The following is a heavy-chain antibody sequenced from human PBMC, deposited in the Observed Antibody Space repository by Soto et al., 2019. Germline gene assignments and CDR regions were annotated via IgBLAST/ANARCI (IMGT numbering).Heavy chain of an antibody. CDR3: ARDKVPFYGPGSFAY. V-gene: IGHV3-74*01. Sequence: EVQLVESGGGLVQPGGSLRLSCAASGFTFSSYSMHWVRQAPGKGLVWVSRITTDGSDTTYADSVMGRFTISRDNAKNTLLLQLNSLRAEDTAVYYCARDKVPFYGPGSFAYWGQGTLVTVSS. D-gene: IGHD3-10*01. CDR2: ITTDGSDT. J-gene: IGHJ4*02. CDR1: GFTFSSYS.